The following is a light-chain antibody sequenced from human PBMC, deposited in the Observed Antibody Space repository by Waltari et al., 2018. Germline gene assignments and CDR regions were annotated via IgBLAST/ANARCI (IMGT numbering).Light chain of an antibody. CDR2: RAS. V-gene: IGKV3-20*01. J-gene: IGKJ1*01. CDR1: QSVGSSS. Sequence: EIVLTQSPGTASLSPGERVTLSCRASQSVGSSSLAWYQQKPGQAPRLVIYRASRRATGIPDRVSGSGSGTDFSLTISRLEPEEFAVYYCQQHGTLPATFGQGTKVEIK. CDR3: QQHGTLPAT.